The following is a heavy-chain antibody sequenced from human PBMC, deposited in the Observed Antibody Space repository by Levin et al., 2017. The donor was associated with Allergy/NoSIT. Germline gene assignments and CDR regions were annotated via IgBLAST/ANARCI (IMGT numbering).Heavy chain of an antibody. D-gene: IGHD2-15*01. J-gene: IGHJ4*02. V-gene: IGHV3-66*02. Sequence: GEFLKISCAASGFTVSTSYMSWVRQAPGKGLEWVSVLYSGGTTYYADSVKGRFTISRDNSKNTLYLQMNSLRAEDAAVEYCARDPGGWDGGVVDYWGQGTLVTVSS. CDR1: GFTVSTSY. CDR2: LYSGGTT. CDR3: ARDPGGWDGGVVDY.